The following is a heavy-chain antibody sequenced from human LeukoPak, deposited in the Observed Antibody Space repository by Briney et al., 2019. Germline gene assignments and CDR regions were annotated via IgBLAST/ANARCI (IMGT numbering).Heavy chain of an antibody. D-gene: IGHD2-15*01. Sequence: ASVKVSCKASGYTFTSYSISWVRQAPGQGLEWMGWISAYNGNTVSAQKVKGRVTMATDTSTSTAYMELRSLKSDDTAVYYCARASYCSDGSCYSDYWGQGTLVTVSS. CDR1: GYTFTSYS. J-gene: IGHJ4*02. CDR2: ISAYNGNT. V-gene: IGHV1-18*01. CDR3: ARASYCSDGSCYSDY.